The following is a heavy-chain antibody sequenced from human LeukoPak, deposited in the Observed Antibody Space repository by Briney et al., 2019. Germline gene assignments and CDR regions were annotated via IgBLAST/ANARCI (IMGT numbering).Heavy chain of an antibody. J-gene: IGHJ3*02. CDR2: IYYSGST. CDR1: GGSISSYY. D-gene: IGHD3-22*01. Sequence: SETLSLTCTVSGGSISSYYWSWIRQPPGKGLEWIGYIYYSGSTNYNPSLKSRVTISVDTSKNQFSLKLSSVTAADTAVYYCARHASHYYDSSGYYLDAFDIWGQGTMVTVSS. V-gene: IGHV4-59*08. CDR3: ARHASHYYDSSGYYLDAFDI.